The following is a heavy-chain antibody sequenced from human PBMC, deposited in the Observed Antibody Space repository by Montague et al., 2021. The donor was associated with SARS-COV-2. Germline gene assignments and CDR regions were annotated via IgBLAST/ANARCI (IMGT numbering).Heavy chain of an antibody. CDR2: INHSGSS. J-gene: IGHJ4*02. V-gene: IGHV4-34*01. CDR1: GGSFSSYY. CDR3: ARLAYCGADCFSWFEIFFDS. Sequence: SETLSLTCAVSGGSFSSYYWSWIRQPPGKGLEWIAEINHSGSSNYNLSLKSRVTMSVDTSKNQFSLRLTSVTVADTAVYYCARLAYCGADCFSWFEIFFDSWGQGTLVTVSS. D-gene: IGHD2-21*02.